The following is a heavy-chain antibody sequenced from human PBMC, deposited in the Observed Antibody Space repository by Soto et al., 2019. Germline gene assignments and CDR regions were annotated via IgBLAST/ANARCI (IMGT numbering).Heavy chain of an antibody. J-gene: IGHJ4*02. V-gene: IGHV3-30-3*01. Sequence: QVQLVESGGGVVQPGGSLRLSCAASGFTFSSYAMHWVRQAPGKGLEWVAVISYDGSNKYYADSVKGRFTISRDNSKNTLYLQMNSLRAEDTAVYYCARETYYYDSSGRFDYWGQGTLVTVSS. CDR1: GFTFSSYA. CDR3: ARETYYYDSSGRFDY. CDR2: ISYDGSNK. D-gene: IGHD3-22*01.